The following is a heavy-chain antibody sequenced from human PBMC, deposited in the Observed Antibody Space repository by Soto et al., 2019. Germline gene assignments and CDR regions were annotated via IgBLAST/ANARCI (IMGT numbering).Heavy chain of an antibody. CDR2: ISYDGSNK. Sequence: QVQLVESGGGVVQPGRSLRLSCAASGFTFSSYGMHWVRQAPGKGLEWVAVISYDGSNKYYADSVKGRFTISRDNSKNTLYLQMNSLRAEDTAVYYCAKIGSVDDYTPEGQIDYWGQGTLVTVSS. J-gene: IGHJ4*02. CDR1: GFTFSSYG. D-gene: IGHD3-16*01. V-gene: IGHV3-30*18. CDR3: AKIGSVDDYTPEGQIDY.